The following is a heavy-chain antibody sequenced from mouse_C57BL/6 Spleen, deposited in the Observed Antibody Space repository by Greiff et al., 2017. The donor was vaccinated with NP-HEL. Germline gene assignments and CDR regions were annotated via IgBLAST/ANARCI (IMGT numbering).Heavy chain of an antibody. V-gene: IGHV3-6*01. J-gene: IGHJ4*01. CDR2: ISYDGST. CDR3: AREEDYYGSGPYYAMDY. Sequence: EVQLQESGPGLVKPSQSLSLSCSATGYSITSCYYWNWIRQFPGNKLEWMGYISYDGSTNYNPSLKNRTSITRDTSTNQFFLKLNSVTTEDTATYYCAREEDYYGSGPYYAMDYWGQGTSVTVSS. D-gene: IGHD1-1*01. CDR1: GYSITSCYY.